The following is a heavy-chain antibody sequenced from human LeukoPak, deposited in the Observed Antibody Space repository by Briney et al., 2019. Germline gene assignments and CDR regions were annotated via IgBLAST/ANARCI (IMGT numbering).Heavy chain of an antibody. CDR1: GYTFTRYG. CDR3: AREASDIVATIPYFDY. D-gene: IGHD5-12*01. CDR2: ISAYNGNT. J-gene: IGHJ4*02. Sequence: ASVKVSCKASGYTFTRYGISWVRQAPGQGLEWMGWISAYNGNTNYAQKLQGRVTTTTDTSTSTAYMELRSLRSDDTAVYYCAREASDIVATIPYFDYWGQGTLVIVSS. V-gene: IGHV1-18*01.